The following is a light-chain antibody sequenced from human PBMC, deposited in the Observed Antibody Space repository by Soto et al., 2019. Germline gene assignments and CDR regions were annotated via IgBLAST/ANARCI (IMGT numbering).Light chain of an antibody. CDR1: SSDVGGYNY. CDR3: SSYRTSNTRQIV. CDR2: DVS. J-gene: IGLJ1*01. Sequence: QSVLTQPASVSGSPGQSITISCTGTSSDVGGYNYVSWYQHHPGKAPKLMIYDVSNRPSGVSNRFSGSKSGNTASLSISGLQPEDEADYYCSSYRTSNTRQIVCGTGTKVNV. V-gene: IGLV2-14*03.